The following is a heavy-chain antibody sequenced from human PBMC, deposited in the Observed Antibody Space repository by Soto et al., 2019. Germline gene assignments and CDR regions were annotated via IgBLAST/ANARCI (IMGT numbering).Heavy chain of an antibody. CDR1: GASISGFY. CDR2: IYATGTT. Sequence: SETLSLTCTVSGASISGFYWSWIRKSAGKGLEWIGRIYATGTTDYNPSLKSRVMMSVDTSKKQFSLKLRSVTAADTAVYYCASNVAADDALDVWGQGTMVTVSS. D-gene: IGHD2-15*01. J-gene: IGHJ3*01. CDR3: ASNVAADDALDV. V-gene: IGHV4-4*07.